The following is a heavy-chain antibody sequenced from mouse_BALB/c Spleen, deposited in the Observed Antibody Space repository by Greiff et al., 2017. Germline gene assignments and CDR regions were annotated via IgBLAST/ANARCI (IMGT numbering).Heavy chain of an antibody. Sequence: QVQLQQSGAELVKPGASVKMSCTASGYTINGYTMHWVKQRPGQGLEWIGNINPSSGYTNYNQKFKDKATLTADKSSSTAYMQLSSLTSEDSAGYSCARSAGSVDYWGQGTTLTVSS. J-gene: IGHJ2*01. D-gene: IGHD1-1*01. CDR2: INPSSGYT. CDR3: ARSAGSVDY. CDR1: GYTINGYT. V-gene: IGHV1S26*01.